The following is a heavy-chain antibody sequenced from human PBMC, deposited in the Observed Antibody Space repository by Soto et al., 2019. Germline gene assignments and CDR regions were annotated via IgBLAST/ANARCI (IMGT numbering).Heavy chain of an antibody. CDR2: IIPIFGTA. CDR1: GGTFSSYA. CDR3: ARATSSTSSYYYYYYGMDV. Sequence: VKVSCKASGGTFSSYAISWVRQAPGQGLEWMGGIIPIFGTANYAQKFQGRVTITADESTSTAYMELSSLRSEDTAVYYCARATSSTSSYYYYYYGMDVWGQGTTVTVSS. J-gene: IGHJ6*02. D-gene: IGHD2-2*01. V-gene: IGHV1-69*01.